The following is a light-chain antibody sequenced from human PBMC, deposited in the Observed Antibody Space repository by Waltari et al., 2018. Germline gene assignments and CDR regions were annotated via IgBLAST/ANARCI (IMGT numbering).Light chain of an antibody. Sequence: DIVMTQSPDSLAVSLGERATINCKSSQSVLYSSNNKNYLAWYQQKPGPPPKLLIYWASTRESGVPDRFSGSGSGTDFTLTISSLQAEDVAVYYCQQYYCTPALTFGGGTKVEIK. CDR2: WAS. V-gene: IGKV4-1*01. CDR1: QSVLYSSNNKNY. J-gene: IGKJ4*01. CDR3: QQYYCTPALT.